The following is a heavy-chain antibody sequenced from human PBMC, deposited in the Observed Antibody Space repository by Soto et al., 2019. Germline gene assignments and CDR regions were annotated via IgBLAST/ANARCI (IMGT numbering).Heavy chain of an antibody. V-gene: IGHV3-9*01. Sequence: GGSLRLSCAASGFTFEDSVMHWVRQAPGKGLEWVSGISWNSDIRAYADSVKGRFAISRDNAKDSVYLQMNSLRAEDTAVYYCARKIVVVLGNYGFLWGQGTLVTVSS. CDR2: ISWNSDIR. CDR1: GFTFEDSV. J-gene: IGHJ4*02. D-gene: IGHD2-21*01. CDR3: ARKIVVVLGNYGFL.